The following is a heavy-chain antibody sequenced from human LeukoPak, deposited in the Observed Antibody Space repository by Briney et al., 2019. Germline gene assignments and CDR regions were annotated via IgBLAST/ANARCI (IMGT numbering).Heavy chain of an antibody. V-gene: IGHV5-51*01. J-gene: IGHJ4*02. Sequence: GESLKISCKGSGYSFTSYWICWVRQMPGKGLEWMGIIYPGDSDTRYSPSFQGQVTISADKSISTAYLQWSSLKASDTAMYYCARQYYAYYDSSGYYIDYWGQGTLVTVSS. CDR2: IYPGDSDT. D-gene: IGHD3-22*01. CDR3: ARQYYAYYDSSGYYIDY. CDR1: GYSFTSYW.